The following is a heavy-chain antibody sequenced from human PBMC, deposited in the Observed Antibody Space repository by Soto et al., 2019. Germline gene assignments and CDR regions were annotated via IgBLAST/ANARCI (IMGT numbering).Heavy chain of an antibody. D-gene: IGHD2-21*01. V-gene: IGHV3-33*01. CDR3: ARWLHSRLDD. CDR1: GFTFSNYG. J-gene: IGHJ4*02. CDR2: IYHDGNNK. Sequence: GGSLRLSCAASGFTFSNYGMHWVRQAPGKGLEWVAVIYHDGNNKYCADSGQGRFTISRDNSNNTQYVQMTSLTAEDTAVYYCARWLHSRLDDWGQGTLVTVSS.